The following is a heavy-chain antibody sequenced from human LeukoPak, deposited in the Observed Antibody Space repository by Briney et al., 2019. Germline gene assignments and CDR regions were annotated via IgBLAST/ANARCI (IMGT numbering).Heavy chain of an antibody. Sequence: ASVKVSRKASGYTLTSYYLHGVRQAPGQGLEWLGWINLNGGGTLSAQKFQGRVTMTRDASISTAYMELSGLRSDDTVVYYCATRCTNGVCYKAYYMDVWGKGTTVTVSS. D-gene: IGHD2-8*01. J-gene: IGHJ6*03. CDR1: GYTLTSYY. CDR3: ATRCTNGVCYKAYYMDV. CDR2: INLNGGGT. V-gene: IGHV1-2*02.